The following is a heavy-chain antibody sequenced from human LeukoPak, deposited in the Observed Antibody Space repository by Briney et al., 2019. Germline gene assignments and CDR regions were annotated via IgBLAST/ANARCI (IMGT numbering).Heavy chain of an antibody. D-gene: IGHD6-19*01. CDR1: GFTFSSYA. CDR3: ARHGIAVAGHFDY. Sequence: GGSLRLSCAASGFTFSSYAMSWVRQAPGKGLEWVSAISGSGGSTYYADSVKGRFTISRDNSKDTLYLQMSSVRVDDTAVYYCARHGIAVAGHFDYWGQGALVTVSS. J-gene: IGHJ4*02. CDR2: ISGSGGST. V-gene: IGHV3-23*01.